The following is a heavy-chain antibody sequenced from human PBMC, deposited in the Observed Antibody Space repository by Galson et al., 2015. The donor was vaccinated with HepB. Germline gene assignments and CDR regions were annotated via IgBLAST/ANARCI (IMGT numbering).Heavy chain of an antibody. CDR2: ISYDGSNK. V-gene: IGHV3-30-3*01. D-gene: IGHD6-19*01. CDR1: GFTFSIYA. Sequence: SLRLSCAASGFTFSIYALHWVRQAPGKGLEWVAVISYDGSNKFYSDSVKGRFSISRDNSKDTVSLQMNSLRTEDTAVYYCARDGGYSSAWFEYFFDYWGQGTLVTVSS. CDR3: ARDGGYSSAWFEYFFDY. J-gene: IGHJ4*02.